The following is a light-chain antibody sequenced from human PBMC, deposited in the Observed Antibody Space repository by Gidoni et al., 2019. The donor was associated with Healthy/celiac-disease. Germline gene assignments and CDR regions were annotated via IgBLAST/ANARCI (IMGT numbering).Light chain of an antibody. CDR1: QSVSSIY. J-gene: IGKJ4*01. CDR3: QQYGSSPT. V-gene: IGKV3-20*01. CDR2: GAS. Sequence: YGRASQSVSSIYLAWYQQKPGQAPRLLIYGASSRATGIPDRFSGSRSGTDFTLTISRLEPEDFEVYYCQQYGSSPTFGGVTKVEIK.